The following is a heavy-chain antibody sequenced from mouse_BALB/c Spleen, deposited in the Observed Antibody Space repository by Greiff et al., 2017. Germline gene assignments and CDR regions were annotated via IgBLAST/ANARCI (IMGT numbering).Heavy chain of an antibody. J-gene: IGHJ4*01. D-gene: IGHD1-2*01. Sequence: VMLVESGPGLVAPAQSLSISCTVSGFTLTSYGVHWVRQPPGKGLEWLGVIWAGGSTNYNSALMSRLSISKDNSKSQYFLKMNSLHTDDTAMYYCARDVIRRGVHYWGQGTSVTVSS. CDR1: GFTLTSYG. CDR2: IWAGGST. CDR3: ARDVIRRGVHY. V-gene: IGHV2-9*02.